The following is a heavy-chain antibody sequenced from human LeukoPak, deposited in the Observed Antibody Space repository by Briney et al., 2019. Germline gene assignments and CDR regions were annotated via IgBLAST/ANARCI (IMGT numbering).Heavy chain of an antibody. Sequence: GGSLRLSCAASGFTFSDYYMSWIRQAPGKGLEWVSSISSSSSYIYYADSVKGRFTISRDNAKNSLYLQMNSLRAEDTAVYYCARGRSVAYYYYYYMDVWGKGTTVSISS. V-gene: IGHV3-11*05. CDR3: ARGRSVAYYYYYYMDV. CDR1: GFTFSDYY. CDR2: ISSSSSYI. J-gene: IGHJ6*03.